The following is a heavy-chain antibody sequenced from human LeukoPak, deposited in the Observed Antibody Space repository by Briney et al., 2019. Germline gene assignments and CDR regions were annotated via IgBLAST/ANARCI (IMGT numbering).Heavy chain of an antibody. V-gene: IGHV3-23*01. CDR1: GFTFSSYA. J-gene: IGHJ4*02. CDR3: AKGYLLGMTTEIDY. D-gene: IGHD4-17*01. Sequence: GGSLRLSCAASGFTFSSYAMSWVRQAPGKGLEWVSAISGSGGSTYYADSVKGRFTISRDNSKNTLYLQMNSLRAEDTAVYYCAKGYLLGMTTEIDYWGQGTLVTVSS. CDR2: ISGSGGST.